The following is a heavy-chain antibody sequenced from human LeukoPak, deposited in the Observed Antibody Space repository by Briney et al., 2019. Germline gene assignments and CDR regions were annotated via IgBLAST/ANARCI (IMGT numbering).Heavy chain of an antibody. CDR1: GGSFSGYY. CDR2: INHSGST. D-gene: IGHD2-15*01. Sequence: PSETLSLTCAVYGGSFSGYYWSWIRQPPGKGLEWIGEINHSGSTNYNPSLKSRVTISVDTSKNQFSLKLSSVTAADTAVYYCARQGGYCSGGSCYYRPRYNWFDPWGQGMLVTVSS. J-gene: IGHJ5*02. CDR3: ARQGGYCSGGSCYYRPRYNWFDP. V-gene: IGHV4-34*01.